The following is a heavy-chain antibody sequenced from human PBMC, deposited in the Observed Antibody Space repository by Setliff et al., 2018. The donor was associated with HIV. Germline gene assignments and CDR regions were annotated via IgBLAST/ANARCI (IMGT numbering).Heavy chain of an antibody. V-gene: IGHV4-4*07. J-gene: IGHJ5*02. CDR2: IDSRGTT. CDR3: ARDRHSSGLGSYGA. CDR1: GGSFGVYR. D-gene: IGHD3-10*01. Sequence: AETLSLTCTISGGSFGVYRWSWIRQSAGRGREWIGRIDSRGTTDYKPSLKGRVAISVDTSRNQFSLRVTSVTAADTAVYFCARDRHSSGLGSYGAWGPGILVTVSS.